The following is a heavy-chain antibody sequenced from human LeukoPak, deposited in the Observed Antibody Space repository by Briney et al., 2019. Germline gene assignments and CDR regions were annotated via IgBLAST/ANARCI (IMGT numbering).Heavy chain of an antibody. CDR3: ARVADAALANDY. D-gene: IGHD5-18*01. J-gene: IGHJ4*02. CDR2: ISSSSSYI. CDR1: GFTFSDYS. V-gene: IGHV3-21*01. Sequence: PGGSLRLSCAASGFTFSDYSVNWVRQAPGKGLEWVSSISSSSSYIYYADSVKGRFTISRDNAKNSLYLQMNSLRAEDTAMYYCARVADAALANDYWGQGTLVTVPS.